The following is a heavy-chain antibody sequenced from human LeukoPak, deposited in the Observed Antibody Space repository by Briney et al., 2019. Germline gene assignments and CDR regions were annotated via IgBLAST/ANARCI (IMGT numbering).Heavy chain of an antibody. CDR2: IYYSGST. J-gene: IGHJ5*02. CDR1: GGSISSYY. Sequence: SETLSLTCTVSGGSISSYYWSWIRQPPGKGLEWIGYIYYSGSTNYNPSLKSRVTISEDTSKNQFSLKLSSVTAADTAVYYCARDLLGSGFDPWGQGTLVTVSS. CDR3: ARDLLGSGFDP. V-gene: IGHV4-59*01. D-gene: IGHD2/OR15-2a*01.